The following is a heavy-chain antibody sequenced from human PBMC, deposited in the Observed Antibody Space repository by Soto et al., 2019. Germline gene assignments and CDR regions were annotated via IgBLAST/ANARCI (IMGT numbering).Heavy chain of an antibody. Sequence: GGSLRLSCAASGFTFRIYAMSWVRQAPGKGLEWVSTITGNGGTSYADFVRGRFTISRDNSKNTLYLQMNSLRAEDTAVYYCAKDAPGSGWLSDYWGQGTLVTVSS. J-gene: IGHJ4*02. CDR3: AKDAPGSGWLSDY. CDR1: GFTFRIYA. CDR2: ITGNGGT. V-gene: IGHV3-23*01. D-gene: IGHD3-22*01.